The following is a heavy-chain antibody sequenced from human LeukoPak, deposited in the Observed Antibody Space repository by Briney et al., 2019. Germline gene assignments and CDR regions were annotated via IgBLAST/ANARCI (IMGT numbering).Heavy chain of an antibody. Sequence: GGSLRLSCAVSGFTFSNSAMTWVRQAPGKGLEWVSIIIGGGTSYYAGSVKGRFTISTDNSKNTLYLQMNSLRADDTAVYYCATAFQFSFQHWGQGTLVAVSS. J-gene: IGHJ1*01. V-gene: IGHV3-23*01. CDR3: ATAFQFSFQH. D-gene: IGHD5-24*01. CDR2: IIGGGTS. CDR1: GFTFSNSA.